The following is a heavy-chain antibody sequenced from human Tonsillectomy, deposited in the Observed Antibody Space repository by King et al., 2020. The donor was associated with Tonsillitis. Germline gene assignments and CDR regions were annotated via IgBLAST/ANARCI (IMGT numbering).Heavy chain of an antibody. D-gene: IGHD3-10*01. Sequence: DVQLVESGGGLVQPGGSLRLSCAASGFTFSSFAMSWVRQAPGKGLEWVSAISGSGGSTFYADSVKGRFTVSRDNSKNTLYLQMNSLRAEDTAVYYCAKDLDANWFALFDYWGQGTLVTVSS. CDR3: AKDLDANWFALFDY. CDR2: ISGSGGST. V-gene: IGHV3-23*04. CDR1: GFTFSSFA. J-gene: IGHJ4*02.